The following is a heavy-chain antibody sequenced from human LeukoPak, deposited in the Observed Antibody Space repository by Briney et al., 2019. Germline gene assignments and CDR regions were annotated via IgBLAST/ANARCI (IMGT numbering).Heavy chain of an antibody. Sequence: SETLSLTCAVYGGSFSGYYWSWIRQPPGKGLEWIGEINHSGSTNYNPSLKSRVTISVDTSKNQFSLKLSSVTAADTAAYYCAAIRGGGDCLPYYYYGMDVWGQGTTVTVSS. CDR3: AAIRGGGDCLPYYYYGMDV. V-gene: IGHV4-34*01. CDR1: GGSFSGYY. CDR2: INHSGST. D-gene: IGHD2-21*02. J-gene: IGHJ6*02.